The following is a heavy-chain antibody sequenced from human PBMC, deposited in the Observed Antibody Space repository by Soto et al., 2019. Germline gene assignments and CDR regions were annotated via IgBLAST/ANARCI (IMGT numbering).Heavy chain of an antibody. CDR2: IWYDGSNK. J-gene: IGHJ6*03. Sequence: QVQLVESGGGVVQPGRSLRLSCAASGFTFSSYGMHWVRQAPGKGLEWVAVIWYDGSNKYYADSVKGRFTISRDNSKNKLYLQMKSLRAEDTAVYYCARDSVVVVVAGDYYMVVLGKGTPVTVSS. CDR3: ARDSVVVVVAGDYYMVV. CDR1: GFTFSSYG. D-gene: IGHD2-15*01. V-gene: IGHV3-33*01.